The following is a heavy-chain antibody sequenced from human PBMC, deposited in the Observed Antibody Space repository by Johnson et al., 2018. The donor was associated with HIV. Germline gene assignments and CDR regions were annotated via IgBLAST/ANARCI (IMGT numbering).Heavy chain of an antibody. CDR1: AFTVSDNY. J-gene: IGHJ3*02. CDR2: IYSGGSS. V-gene: IGHV3-66*01. D-gene: IGHD4-17*01. CDR3: AKGADYADYEGAFDI. Sequence: VQLVESGGGLVQPGGSLRLSCAASAFTVSDNYLSWVRQAPGKGLEWVSVIYSGGSSYYADSVQGRFTISRDNSKNTLYLQMNSLRVEDTAVYYCAKGADYADYEGAFDIWGQGTMVTVSS.